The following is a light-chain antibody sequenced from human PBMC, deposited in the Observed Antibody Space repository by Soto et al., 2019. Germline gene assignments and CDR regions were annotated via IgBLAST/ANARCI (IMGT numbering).Light chain of an antibody. CDR3: QQYGSSFPT. CDR1: QSVRSRS. Sequence: EIVLMQSPDTLSLSPGARATLSCRASQSVRSRSLAWYQHNPGQAPRLLMYGASSRATGTPDRFSGSGSGTDGTITISRLEPEDGLVYDCQQYGSSFPTFGQGTKVDIK. CDR2: GAS. V-gene: IGKV3-20*01. J-gene: IGKJ1*01.